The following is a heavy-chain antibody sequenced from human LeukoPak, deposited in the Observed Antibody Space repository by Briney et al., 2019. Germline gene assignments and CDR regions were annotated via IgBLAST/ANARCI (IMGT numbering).Heavy chain of an antibody. Sequence: PGGSLRLSCAASGFTVSSNYMSWVRQAPGKGLEWVSVIYSGGSTYYADSVKGRFTISRDNSKNTLYLQMNSLRAEDTAVYYCARFTPVTTLSFDYWGQGTLVTVSS. CDR2: IYSGGST. J-gene: IGHJ4*02. D-gene: IGHD4-17*01. CDR3: ARFTPVTTLSFDY. CDR1: GFTVSSNY. V-gene: IGHV3-66*01.